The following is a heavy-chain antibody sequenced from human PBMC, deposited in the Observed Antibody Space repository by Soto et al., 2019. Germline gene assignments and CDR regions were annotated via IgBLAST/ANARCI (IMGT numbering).Heavy chain of an antibody. D-gene: IGHD5-12*01. Sequence: ASVKVSCKASGYTFTSYYMHWVRQAPGQGLEWMGIINPSGGSTSYAQKFQGRVTMTRDTSTSTVYMELSSLRSEDTAAYYCARRIRDGYTDYWGQGTLVTVSS. V-gene: IGHV1-46*01. J-gene: IGHJ4*02. CDR2: INPSGGST. CDR3: ARRIRDGYTDY. CDR1: GYTFTSYY.